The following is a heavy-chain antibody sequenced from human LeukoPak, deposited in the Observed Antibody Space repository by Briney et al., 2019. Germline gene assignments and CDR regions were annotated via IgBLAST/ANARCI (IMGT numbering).Heavy chain of an antibody. D-gene: IGHD1-26*01. V-gene: IGHV3-23*01. CDR1: GFTFSSYG. CDR3: ARVKVGATVDY. CDR2: ISGSGLST. J-gene: IGHJ4*02. Sequence: GGTLRLSCAASGFTFSSYGMSWVRQAPGKGLEWVSTISGSGLSTYYADSVKGRFTISRDNAKNSLYLQMNSLRAEDTAVYYCARVKVGATVDYWGQGTLVTVSS.